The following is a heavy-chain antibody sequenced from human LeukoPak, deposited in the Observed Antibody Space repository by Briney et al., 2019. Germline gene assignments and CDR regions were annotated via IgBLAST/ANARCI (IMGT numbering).Heavy chain of an antibody. D-gene: IGHD2-15*01. CDR2: ISYDGSNK. V-gene: IGHV3-30*03. J-gene: IGHJ4*02. CDR3: ARGRIYFDY. CDR1: GFTFRSYG. Sequence: GKSLRLSCAASGFTFRSYGMHWVRQAPGKGLEWVAVISYDGSNKYYADSLKGRFTISRDNSKNTLYLQMNSLRAEDTAVYYCARGRIYFDYWGQGTLVTVSS.